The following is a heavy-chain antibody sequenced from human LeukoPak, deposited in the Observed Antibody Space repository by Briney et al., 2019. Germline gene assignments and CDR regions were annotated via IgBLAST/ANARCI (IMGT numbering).Heavy chain of an antibody. J-gene: IGHJ5*02. Sequence: ASETLSLTCAVYGGSFSGYYWSWIRQPPGKGLEWIGEINHSGSTNYNPSLKSRVTISVDTSKNQFSLKLSSVTAADTAVYYCARDSPRTGPWGQGTLVTVSS. CDR1: GGSFSGYY. D-gene: IGHD1-1*01. CDR2: INHSGST. V-gene: IGHV4-34*01. CDR3: ARDSPRTGP.